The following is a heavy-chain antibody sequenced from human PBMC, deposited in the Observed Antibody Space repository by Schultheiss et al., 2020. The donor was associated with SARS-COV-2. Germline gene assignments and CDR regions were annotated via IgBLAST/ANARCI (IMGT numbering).Heavy chain of an antibody. J-gene: IGHJ4*02. CDR2: IKCDGSEK. Sequence: GGSLRLSCAASGFTFSSSWMHWVCQAPEKGLEWVADIKCDGSEKYYVDSVKGRLTISRDNSKNTLYLQMNSLRAEDTAVYYCARGCYGSGSCPVDHWGQGTLVTVSS. CDR3: ARGCYGSGSCPVDH. D-gene: IGHD3-10*01. CDR1: GFTFSSSW. V-gene: IGHV3-52*01.